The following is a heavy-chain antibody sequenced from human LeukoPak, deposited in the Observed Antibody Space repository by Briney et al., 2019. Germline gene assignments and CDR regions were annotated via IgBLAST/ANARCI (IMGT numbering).Heavy chain of an antibody. V-gene: IGHV3-74*01. CDR1: GFTFSNFW. J-gene: IGHJ4*02. Sequence: PGGSLRLSCAASGFTFSNFWMHWVRQAPGKGLVWVSRMNLDGTITDYADSVKGRFTISRDNAKNTLYLDLSSPRADDTALYYCARGGSYYDSSGFDSWGQGTLVTVSS. CDR3: ARGGSYYDSSGFDS. D-gene: IGHD3-22*01. CDR2: MNLDGTIT.